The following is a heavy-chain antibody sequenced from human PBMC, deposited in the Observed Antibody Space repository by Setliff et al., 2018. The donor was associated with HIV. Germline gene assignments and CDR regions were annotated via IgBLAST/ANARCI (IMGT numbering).Heavy chain of an antibody. CDR3: AREEVCSSATCRATYNWFDP. CDR2: IYRIGST. J-gene: IGHJ5*02. CDR1: GYSIDSGHY. D-gene: IGHD2-2*01. Sequence: PSETLSLTCDVSGYSIDSGHYWGWIRQPPGRGLEWIGTIYRIGSTYYNPSLKSRVAMSVDTSKNQFSLKLTSVTAADTAVYYCAREEVCSSATCRATYNWFDPWGQGTLVTVSS. V-gene: IGHV4-38-2*02.